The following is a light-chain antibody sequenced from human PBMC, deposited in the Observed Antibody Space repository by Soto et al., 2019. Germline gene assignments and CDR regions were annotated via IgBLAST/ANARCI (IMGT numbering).Light chain of an antibody. CDR1: QSRSRS. CDR2: GAS. CDR3: HSRA. V-gene: IGKV3-11*01. J-gene: IGKJ5*01. Sequence: EIVLTQPPATLSLAPVEIATLSCRARQSRSRSFAWYQPKPGQAPRLLLYGASNRATGIPDRFSGSGSETEFTLTISRLQPDDFATYFCHSRAFGQGTRLEI.